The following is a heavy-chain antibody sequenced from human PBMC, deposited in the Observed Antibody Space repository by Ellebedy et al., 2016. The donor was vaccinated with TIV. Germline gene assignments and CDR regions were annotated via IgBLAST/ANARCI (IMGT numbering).Heavy chain of an antibody. J-gene: IGHJ3*02. CDR1: GGSFNGYY. Sequence: MPSETLSLTCTVYGGSFNGYYWSWIRQPPGKGLEWIGEINHSGSTNYNPSLKSRVTISVDTSKNQFSLKLSSVTAADTAVYYCARVLDIWGQGTMVTVSS. V-gene: IGHV4-34*01. CDR3: ARVLDI. CDR2: INHSGST.